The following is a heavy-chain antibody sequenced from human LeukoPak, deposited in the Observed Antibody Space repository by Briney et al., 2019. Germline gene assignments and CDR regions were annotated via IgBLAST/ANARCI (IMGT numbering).Heavy chain of an antibody. CDR3: AKGSSGWPYYFDY. CDR1: GFTFSSYS. J-gene: IGHJ4*02. V-gene: IGHV3-21*04. CDR2: ISSSSSYI. Sequence: GGSLRLSCAASGFTFSSYSMNWVRQAPGKGLEWVSSISSSSSYIYYADSVKGRFTISRDNSKKTLYLQMNSLRDEDTAVYYCAKGSSGWPYYFDYWGQGTLLTVSS. D-gene: IGHD6-19*01.